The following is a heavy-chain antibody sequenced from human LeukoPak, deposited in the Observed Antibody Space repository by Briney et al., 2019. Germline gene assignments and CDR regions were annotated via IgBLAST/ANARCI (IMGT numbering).Heavy chain of an antibody. CDR2: ISSGSIHI. CDR1: GFTFSTYS. Sequence: GGSLRLSCAASGFTFSTYSMNWVRQAPGKGLEWVSSISSGSIHIYYADSVQGRFTISKDNAKSSLYLQMNGLRAEDTAMYYCATTPGGDTTGYYPWYFDLWGRGTLVTVSS. CDR3: ATTPGGDTTGYYPWYFDL. V-gene: IGHV3-21*01. D-gene: IGHD3-22*01. J-gene: IGHJ2*01.